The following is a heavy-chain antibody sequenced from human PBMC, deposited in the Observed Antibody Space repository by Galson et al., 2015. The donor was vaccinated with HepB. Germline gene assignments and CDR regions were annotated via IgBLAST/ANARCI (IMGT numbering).Heavy chain of an antibody. D-gene: IGHD3-16*02. V-gene: IGHV3-7*03. J-gene: IGHJ6*02. Sequence: SLRLSCAASGFTFSSYWMSWVRQAPGKGLEWVANIKQDGSEKYYVDSVKGRFTISRDNAKNSLYLQMNSLRAEDTAVYYCARDGARYDYVWGSYRQEPDYYYYYGMDVWGQGTTVTVSS. CDR1: GFTFSSYW. CDR2: IKQDGSEK. CDR3: ARDGARYDYVWGSYRQEPDYYYYYGMDV.